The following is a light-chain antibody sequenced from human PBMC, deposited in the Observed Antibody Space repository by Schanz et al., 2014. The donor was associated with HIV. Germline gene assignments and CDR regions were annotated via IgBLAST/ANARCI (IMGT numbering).Light chain of an antibody. CDR3: QHYNNYPCA. CDR1: QSVSYW. CDR2: KAS. J-gene: IGKJ1*01. Sequence: DIQMTQSPSTLPASVGDRVTITCRASQSVSYWLAWYQQRPGKAPRLLIYKASRLEDGVPSRFSGSGYGTEVTLTISSLQPDDFATYYCQHYNNYPCAFGPGTKVEIK. V-gene: IGKV1-5*03.